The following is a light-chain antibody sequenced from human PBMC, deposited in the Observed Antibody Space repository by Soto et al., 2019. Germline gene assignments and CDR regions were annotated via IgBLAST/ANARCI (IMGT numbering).Light chain of an antibody. CDR3: SSYRSSTTFV. J-gene: IGLJ1*01. CDR2: EVR. V-gene: IGLV2-14*01. Sequence: QAAMTRSASLSRTPAEPSTLSCTGTSSYVGAYTFVSWYQQYPGKAPKVIIFEVRKRPSGVSNRISGSKSGDTASLTISGLQAEDEADYFCSSYRSSTTFVFGAGTKVTVL. CDR1: SSYVGAYTF.